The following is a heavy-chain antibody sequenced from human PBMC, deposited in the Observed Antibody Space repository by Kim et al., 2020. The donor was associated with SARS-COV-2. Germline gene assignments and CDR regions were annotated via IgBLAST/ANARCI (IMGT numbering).Heavy chain of an antibody. V-gene: IGHV3-30*18. J-gene: IGHJ4*02. CDR1: GFTFSSYG. CDR2: ISYDGSNK. D-gene: IGHD4-17*01. Sequence: GGSLRLSCAASGFTFSSYGMHWVRQAPGKGLEWVAVISYDGSNKYYADSVKGRFTISRDNSKNTLYLQMNSLRAEDTAVYYCAKDEEGLRWTTDPYFDYWGQGTLVTVSS. CDR3: AKDEEGLRWTTDPYFDY.